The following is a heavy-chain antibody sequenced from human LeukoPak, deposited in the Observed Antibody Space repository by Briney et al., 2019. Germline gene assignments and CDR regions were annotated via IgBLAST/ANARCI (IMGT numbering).Heavy chain of an antibody. J-gene: IGHJ4*02. CDR3: AKGYDFWSGSYYFDY. CDR2: ISGSGGST. CDR1: GFTFSSYA. V-gene: IGHV3-23*01. D-gene: IGHD3-3*01. Sequence: GGSLRLSCAASGFTFSSYAMSWVRQAPGKGLEWVSAISGSGGSTYYADSVKGRFTISRDNSKNTLYLQMNSLRAEDTAVYYCAKGYDFWSGSYYFDYWGQGALVTVSS.